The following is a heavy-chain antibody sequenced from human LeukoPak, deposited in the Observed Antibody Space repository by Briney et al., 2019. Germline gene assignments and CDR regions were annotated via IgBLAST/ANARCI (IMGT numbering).Heavy chain of an antibody. D-gene: IGHD6-13*01. V-gene: IGHV3-23*01. CDR2: ISGSGGRT. CDR3: ASGLIAAAVRDY. CDR1: GFTFSTHA. J-gene: IGHJ4*02. Sequence: GGSLRLSCAASGFTFSTHAMSWIRQAPGKGLEWVSAISGSGGRTYYADSVKGRFTISRDNSKNTLYLQMNSLRAEDTAVYYCASGLIAAAVRDYWGQGTLVTVSS.